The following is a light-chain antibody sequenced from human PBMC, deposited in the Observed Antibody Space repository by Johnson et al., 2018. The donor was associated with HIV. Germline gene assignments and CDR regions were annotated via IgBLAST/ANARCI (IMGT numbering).Light chain of an antibody. CDR3: GTWDSSLSAHV. V-gene: IGLV1-51*01. Sequence: SVLTQPPSVSAAPGQKVTISCSGSSSNIGNNYVSWYQQLPGTAPKLLIYDNNKRPSGIPDRFSGSKSGTSATLGITGLQTGDEADYYCGTWDSSLSAHVFETGTKVTVL. J-gene: IGLJ1*01. CDR1: SSNIGNNY. CDR2: DNN.